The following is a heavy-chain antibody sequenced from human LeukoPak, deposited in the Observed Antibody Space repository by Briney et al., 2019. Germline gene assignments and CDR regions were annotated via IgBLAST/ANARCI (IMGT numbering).Heavy chain of an antibody. CDR1: GFTFSSYA. J-gene: IGHJ6*04. V-gene: IGHV3-30*04. Sequence: PGGSLRLSCAASGFTFSSYAMHWVRQAPGKGLEWVAVISYDGSNKYYADSVKGRFTISRDNSKNTLYLQMNSLRAEDTAVYYCARKYCSGGSCYRYYYYYGMDVWGKGTTVTVSS. CDR2: ISYDGSNK. D-gene: IGHD2-15*01. CDR3: ARKYCSGGSCYRYYYYYGMDV.